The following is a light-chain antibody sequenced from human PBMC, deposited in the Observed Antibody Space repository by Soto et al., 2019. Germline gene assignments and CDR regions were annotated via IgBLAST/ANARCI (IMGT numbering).Light chain of an antibody. J-gene: IGKJ2*01. CDR3: QQYARPPFA. V-gene: IGKV3-20*01. Sequence: EIVLTQSPGTLSLCPGERATLSCRASQRISNSYLAWYQQKPGQAPRLLLYDASSRATGIPDRVSGSGSGTDFSLTISRLEPEDFAVYYCQQYARPPFAFGQGTKVDIK. CDR1: QRISNSY. CDR2: DAS.